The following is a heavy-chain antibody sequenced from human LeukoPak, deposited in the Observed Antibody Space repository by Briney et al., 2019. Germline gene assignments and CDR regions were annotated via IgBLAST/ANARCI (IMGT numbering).Heavy chain of an antibody. D-gene: IGHD4-23*01. J-gene: IGHJ4*02. Sequence: KPSETLSLTCTVSGGSISSSTYYWGWIRQPPGKGLEWIDMMYYSGSTYYNPSLKSRVTISVDTSKNQFSLKLSSVTAADTAVYYCARGLMTTVVTPGYWGQGTLVTVSS. V-gene: IGHV4-39*01. CDR3: ARGLMTTVVTPGY. CDR2: MYYSGST. CDR1: GGSISSSTYY.